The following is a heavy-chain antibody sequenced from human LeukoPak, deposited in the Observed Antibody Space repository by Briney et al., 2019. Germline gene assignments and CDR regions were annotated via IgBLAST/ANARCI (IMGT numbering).Heavy chain of an antibody. J-gene: IGHJ4*02. CDR3: ARGLDAASGLANFDY. CDR1: GYTFSYFG. Sequence: ASVRVSCKASGYTFSYFGINWVRQAPGQGLEWMGWISAYNGNTNYAQKSEGRLSLTTDTATTTVYMELRNVTPDDTAVYFCARGLDAASGLANFDYWGQGTLITVSP. D-gene: IGHD1-1*01. CDR2: ISAYNGNT. V-gene: IGHV1-18*01.